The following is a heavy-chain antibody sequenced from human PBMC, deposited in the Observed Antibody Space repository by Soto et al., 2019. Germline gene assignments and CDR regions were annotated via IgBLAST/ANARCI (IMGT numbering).Heavy chain of an antibody. CDR1: GGSFTNYY. CDR2: INHRGSA. J-gene: IGHJ5*02. D-gene: IGHD5-12*01. CDR3: CGWVNGNWFDP. V-gene: IGHV4-34*01. Sequence: QVQLQQWGAGLLKPSETLSLTCDVYGGSFTNYYWSWIRQAPGKGLEWIGEINHRGSAKYNPSLESRVTLSVDTSNHQFSLRLISVTAADTAKYYCCGWVNGNWFDPWAQGTLVTVSS.